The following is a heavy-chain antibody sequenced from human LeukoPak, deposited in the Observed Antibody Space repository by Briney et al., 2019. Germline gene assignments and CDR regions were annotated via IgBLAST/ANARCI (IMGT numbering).Heavy chain of an antibody. Sequence: HPGGSLRLSCAASGFTFGSYAMSWVRQTPGKSLEWVSIISNGGVTTYYADSVRGRFTVSRDDSKNTLYLQMNSLRAEDTAIYYCAKHHRPVAGRGIYYFDYWGQGTLVTVSS. V-gene: IGHV3-23*01. CDR2: ISNGGVTT. CDR3: AKHHRPVAGRGIYYFDY. D-gene: IGHD6-19*01. J-gene: IGHJ4*02. CDR1: GFTFGSYA.